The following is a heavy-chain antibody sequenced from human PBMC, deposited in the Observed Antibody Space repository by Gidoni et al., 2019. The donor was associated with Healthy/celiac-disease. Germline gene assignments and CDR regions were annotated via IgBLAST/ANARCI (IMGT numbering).Heavy chain of an antibody. CDR1: GSPFSSYS. CDR2: ISSSSSDI. Sequence: EVQLVESGGGLVKPGGSRRLSCAASGSPFSSYSMNWVRQAPGKGLEWVSSISSSSSDIYDADSVKGRFTISRDNAKNSLYLQMNSLRAEDTAVYYCAREVGDYGGNPLGGMDVWGQGTTVTVSS. D-gene: IGHD4-17*01. CDR3: AREVGDYGGNPLGGMDV. J-gene: IGHJ6*02. V-gene: IGHV3-21*01.